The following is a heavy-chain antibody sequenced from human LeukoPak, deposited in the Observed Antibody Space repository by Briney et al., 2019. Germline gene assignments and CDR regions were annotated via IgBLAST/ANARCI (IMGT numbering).Heavy chain of an antibody. CDR2: IYHTGST. D-gene: IGHD3-10*01. V-gene: IGHV4-30-2*01. J-gene: IGHJ2*01. Sequence: SETLSLTCTVSGGSISSYSWSWIRQPPGEGLEWIGYIYHTGSTYYNPSLKSRVTISVDRSKNQFSLKLSSVTAADTAVYYCARGDTMVRGVGYWYFDLWGRGTLVTVSS. CDR3: ARGDTMVRGVGYWYFDL. CDR1: GGSISSYS.